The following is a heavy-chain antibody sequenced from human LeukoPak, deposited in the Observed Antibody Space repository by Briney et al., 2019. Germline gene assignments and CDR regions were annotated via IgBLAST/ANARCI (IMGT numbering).Heavy chain of an antibody. CDR1: GFTFSSYW. CDR2: IKQDGSEK. V-gene: IGHV3-7*01. Sequence: PGGSLRLSCAASGFTFSSYWMSWVRQAPGKGLEWVANIKQDGSEKYYVDSVKGRFTISRDNAENSLYLRMNSLRAEDTAVYYCARPSGYCSGGSCFPFDFWGQGTLVTVSS. CDR3: ARPSGYCSGGSCFPFDF. D-gene: IGHD2-15*01. J-gene: IGHJ4*02.